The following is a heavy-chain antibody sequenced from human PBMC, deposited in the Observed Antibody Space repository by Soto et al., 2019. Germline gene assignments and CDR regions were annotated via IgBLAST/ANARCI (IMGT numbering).Heavy chain of an antibody. CDR1: GYTFSNDA. CDR3: ARASRYYWNYMMY. Sequence: QVQLVQSGAEVKKPGASVKVSCKASGYTFSNDAITWVRQAPGQGLEWMGWVSAYNGNTNYAQKFKGRGTMTTDTSTSTDYMERRSLRYDDAAVEFCARASRYYWNYMMYWGQGTLVTVSS. J-gene: IGHJ4*02. D-gene: IGHD1-7*01. V-gene: IGHV1-18*01. CDR2: VSAYNGNT.